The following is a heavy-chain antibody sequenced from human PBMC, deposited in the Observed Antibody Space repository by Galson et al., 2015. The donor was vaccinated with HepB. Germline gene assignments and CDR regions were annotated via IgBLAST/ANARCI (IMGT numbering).Heavy chain of an antibody. CDR3: TRPPYSSGWYGGDY. V-gene: IGHV3-49*03. D-gene: IGHD6-19*01. J-gene: IGHJ4*02. CDR1: GFTFGDYA. CDR2: IRSKAYGGTT. Sequence: SLRLSCAASGFTFGDYAMSWFRQAPGKGLEWVGFIRSKAYGGTTEYAASVKGRFTIPRDDSKSIAYLQMNSLKTEDTAVYYCTRPPYSSGWYGGDYWGQGTLVTVSS.